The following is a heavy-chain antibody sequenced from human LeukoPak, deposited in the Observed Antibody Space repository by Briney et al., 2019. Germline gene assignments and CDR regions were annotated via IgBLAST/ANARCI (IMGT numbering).Heavy chain of an antibody. Sequence: SETLSLTCTVSGGSISTYYWSWIRQPPGKGLEWIGYIYYSGSTNYNPSLKSRVTISVDTSKNQFSLKLSSVTAADTAVYYCARDAVATIRGTLYNWFDPWGQGTLVTVSS. CDR3: ARDAVATIRGTLYNWFDP. D-gene: IGHD5-12*01. V-gene: IGHV4-59*01. J-gene: IGHJ5*02. CDR2: IYYSGST. CDR1: GGSISTYY.